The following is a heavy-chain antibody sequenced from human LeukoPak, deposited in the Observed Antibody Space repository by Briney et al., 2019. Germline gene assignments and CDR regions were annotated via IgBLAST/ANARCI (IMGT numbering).Heavy chain of an antibody. CDR1: GCTFSSYA. CDR3: ARGRVGATRFDY. D-gene: IGHD1-26*01. V-gene: IGHV1-69*13. J-gene: IGHJ4*02. CDR2: IIPIFGTA. Sequence: SVKVSCKASGCTFSSYAISWVRQAPGQGLEWMGGIIPIFGTANYAQKFQGRVTITADESTSTAYMELSSLRSEDTAVYYCARGRVGATRFDYWGQGTLVTVSS.